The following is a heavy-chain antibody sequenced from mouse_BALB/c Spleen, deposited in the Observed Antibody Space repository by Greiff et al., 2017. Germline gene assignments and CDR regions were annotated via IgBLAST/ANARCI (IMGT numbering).Heavy chain of an antibody. D-gene: IGHD4-1*01. J-gene: IGHJ1*01. CDR1: GISITTGNYR. CDR2: IYYSGTI. CDR3: AREGNWDGYFDV. V-gene: IGHV3-5*02. Sequence: EVQGVESGPGLVKPSQTVSLTCTVTGISITTGNYRWGWIRQFPGNKLEWIGYIYYSGTITYNPSLTSRTTITRDTSKNQFFLEMNSLTAEDTATYYCAREGNWDGYFDVWGAGTTVTVSS.